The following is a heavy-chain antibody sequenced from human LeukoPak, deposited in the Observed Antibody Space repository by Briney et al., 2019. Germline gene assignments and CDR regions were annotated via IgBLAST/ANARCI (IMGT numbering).Heavy chain of an antibody. CDR2: ISGSGGST. J-gene: IGHJ4*02. D-gene: IGHD3-16*02. CDR1: GFTFSSYA. CDR3: AKDRLFGGVIVLLFDY. Sequence: QPGGSLRLSCAASGFTFSSYAISWVRQAPGKGLEWVSAISGSGGSTYYADSVKGRFTISRDNSKNTLYLQMNSLRAEDTAVYYCAKDRLFGGVIVLLFDYWGQGTLVTVSS. V-gene: IGHV3-23*01.